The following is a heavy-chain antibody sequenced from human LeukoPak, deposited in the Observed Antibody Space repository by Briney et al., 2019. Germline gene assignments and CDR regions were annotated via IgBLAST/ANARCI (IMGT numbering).Heavy chain of an antibody. Sequence: GGSLRLSCAASGFTFSSYAMNWVRQTPGKGLEWVSGISYSGGNTYYADSVKGRFTISRDNSKNTLYLQMNSLRAEDTAVYYCAKWRGENYWGQGTLVTVSS. CDR2: ISYSGGNT. V-gene: IGHV3-23*01. D-gene: IGHD3-10*01. CDR3: AKWRGENY. CDR1: GFTFSSYA. J-gene: IGHJ4*02.